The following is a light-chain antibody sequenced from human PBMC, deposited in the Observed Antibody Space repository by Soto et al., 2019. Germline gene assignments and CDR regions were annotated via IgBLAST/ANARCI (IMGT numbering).Light chain of an antibody. CDR3: QQYYSTPLT. V-gene: IGKV4-1*01. Sequence: DIVMTQSPDSLAVSLGERATINCKSSQXXLYSSNNKNYLAWYQQKPGQPPKLLIYWASTRESGVPDRFSGSGSGTDFTLTISSLQAEDVAVYYCQQYYSTPLTFGGGTKVEIK. CDR1: QXXLYSSNNKNY. CDR2: WAS. J-gene: IGKJ4*01.